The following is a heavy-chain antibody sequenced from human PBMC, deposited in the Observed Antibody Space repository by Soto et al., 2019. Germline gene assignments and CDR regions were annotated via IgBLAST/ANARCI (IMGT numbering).Heavy chain of an antibody. V-gene: IGHV4-30-4*01. CDR1: GGSISSGDYY. D-gene: IGHD3-10*01. CDR2: IYYSGST. J-gene: IGHJ5*02. CDR3: ARGRYYYGSGSSYWFDP. Sequence: QVQLQESGPGLVKPSQTLSLTCTVSGGSISSGDYYWSWIRQPPGKGLEWIGYIYYSGSTYYNPCLKSRVTISVDTSTHQFSLKLSSVTAAYTAVYYCARGRYYYGSGSSYWFDPWGQGTLVTVSS.